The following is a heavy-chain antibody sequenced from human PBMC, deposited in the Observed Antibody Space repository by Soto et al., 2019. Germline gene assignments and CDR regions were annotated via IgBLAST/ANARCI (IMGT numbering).Heavy chain of an antibody. Sequence: SETLSLTCTVSGGSISSSSYYWGWIRQPPGKGLEWIGSIYYSGSTYYNPSLKSRVTISVDTSKNQLSLKLSSVTAADTAVYYCATKGKELATILTYYYYYYMDVWGKGTTVTVSS. CDR2: IYYSGST. CDR3: ATKGKELATILTYYYYYYMDV. J-gene: IGHJ6*03. D-gene: IGHD5-12*01. V-gene: IGHV4-39*01. CDR1: GGSISSSSYY.